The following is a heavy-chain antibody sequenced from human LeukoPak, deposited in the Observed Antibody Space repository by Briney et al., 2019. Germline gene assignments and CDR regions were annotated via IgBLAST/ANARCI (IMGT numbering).Heavy chain of an antibody. V-gene: IGHV3-21*01. CDR2: ISSSSSSYM. D-gene: IGHD4-17*01. J-gene: IGHJ4*02. CDR1: GFTFSSYS. Sequence: PGGSLRLSCAASGFTFSSYSMNWVRQAPGKGLEWVSSISSSSSSYMHYADSVKGRFTISRDNAKNSLYLQMNSLRAEDTAVYYCARFTYGDYSAPGFGYWGQGTLVTVSS. CDR3: ARFTYGDYSAPGFGY.